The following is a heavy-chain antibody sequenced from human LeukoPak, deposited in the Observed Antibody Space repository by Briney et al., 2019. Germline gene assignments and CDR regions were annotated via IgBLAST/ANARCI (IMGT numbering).Heavy chain of an antibody. J-gene: IGHJ4*02. CDR3: ARKTYFYYGSGSYYNRKHHFDY. V-gene: IGHV4-34*01. CDR2: INHSGST. D-gene: IGHD3-10*01. Sequence: SETLSLTCAVYGGSFSGYYWSWIRQPPGKGLEWIGEINHSGSTNYNPSLKSRVTISVDTSKNQFSLKLSFVTAADTAVYYCARKTYFYYGSGSYYNRKHHFDYWGQGTLVTVSS. CDR1: GGSFSGYY.